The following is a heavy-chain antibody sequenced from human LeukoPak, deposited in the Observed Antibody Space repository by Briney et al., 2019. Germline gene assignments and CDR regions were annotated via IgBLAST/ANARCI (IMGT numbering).Heavy chain of an antibody. J-gene: IGHJ4*02. CDR2: INHSGST. Sequence: PSETLSLTCAVYGGSFSGYYWSWIRQPPGKGLEWIGEINHSGSTNYNPSLKSRVTISVDTSKNQFSLKLSSVTAADTAVYYCAACRGHVPFDYWGQGTLVTVSS. V-gene: IGHV4-34*01. CDR3: AACRGHVPFDY. CDR1: GGSFSGYY. D-gene: IGHD3-16*01.